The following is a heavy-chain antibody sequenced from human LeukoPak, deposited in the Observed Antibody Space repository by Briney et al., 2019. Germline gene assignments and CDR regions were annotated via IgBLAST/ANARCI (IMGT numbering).Heavy chain of an antibody. Sequence: SETLSLTCAVSGYSISRGYHWGWIRPPPGKGLEWIGSIRHSGSTYYNSSLKSRVTISVDTSKNQFSLKVSSVTAADTAVYYCARVNWNPDYWGQGTLVTVSS. D-gene: IGHD1-1*01. CDR1: GYSISRGYH. CDR3: ARVNWNPDY. V-gene: IGHV4-38-2*01. J-gene: IGHJ4*02. CDR2: IRHSGST.